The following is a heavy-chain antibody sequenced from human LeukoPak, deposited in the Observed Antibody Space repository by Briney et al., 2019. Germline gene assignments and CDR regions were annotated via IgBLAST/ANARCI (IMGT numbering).Heavy chain of an antibody. CDR3: ARDRNWGAYDI. D-gene: IGHD7-27*01. V-gene: IGHV3-23*01. Sequence: GGSLRLSCAASGFTFSTYAMNWVRQAPGKGLEWVSSINETGGTTDYADSVKGRFTISRDNSKNTLYLQMNSLRAEDTAVYYCARDRNWGAYDIWGQGTMVTVSS. J-gene: IGHJ3*02. CDR2: INETGGTT. CDR1: GFTFSTYA.